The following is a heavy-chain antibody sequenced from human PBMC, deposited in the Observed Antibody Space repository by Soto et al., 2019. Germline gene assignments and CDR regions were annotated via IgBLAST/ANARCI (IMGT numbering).Heavy chain of an antibody. D-gene: IGHD6-19*01. CDR3: ASGPAVAEGWADY. CDR1: GYTFTSYA. Sequence: QVQLVQSGAEVKKPGASVKVSCKASGYTFTSYAMHWVRQAPGQRLEWMGWINAGNGNTKYSQKFPGRVTITRDTSASTAYMELSSLRSEDTAVYYCASGPAVAEGWADYWGQGTLVTVSS. V-gene: IGHV1-3*01. J-gene: IGHJ4*02. CDR2: INAGNGNT.